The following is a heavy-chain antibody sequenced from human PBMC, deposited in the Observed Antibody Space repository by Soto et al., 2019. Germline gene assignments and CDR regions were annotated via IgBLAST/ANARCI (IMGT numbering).Heavy chain of an antibody. Sequence: EVQLVESGGGLVQPGGSLRLSCAASGFTVSSNYMSWVRQAPGKGLEWVSVIYSGGSTYYADSVKSRSTISRDNSKNTLYLEMNSLRAEDTDVYDCARDNMGRDYDILTRYYRYDYYGMDVWGQGTTVTVSS. CDR2: IYSGGST. CDR1: GFTVSSNY. V-gene: IGHV3-66*01. J-gene: IGHJ6*01. CDR3: ARDNMGRDYDILTRYYRYDYYGMDV. D-gene: IGHD3-9*01.